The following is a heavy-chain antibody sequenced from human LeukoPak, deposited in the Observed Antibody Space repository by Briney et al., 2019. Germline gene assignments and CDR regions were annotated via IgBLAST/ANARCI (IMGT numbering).Heavy chain of an antibody. V-gene: IGHV4-39*07. D-gene: IGHD3-22*01. CDR3: ARDRDRDTYYYDTKWAMMGAFDI. CDR1: GGSISSSSYY. Sequence: PSETLSLTCTVSGGSISSSSYYWGWIRQPPGKGLEWIGSIYYSGSTYYNPSLKSRVAISVDTSKNQFSLKLSSVTAADTAVYYCARDRDRDTYYYDTKWAMMGAFDIWGQGTMVTVSS. CDR2: IYYSGST. J-gene: IGHJ3*02.